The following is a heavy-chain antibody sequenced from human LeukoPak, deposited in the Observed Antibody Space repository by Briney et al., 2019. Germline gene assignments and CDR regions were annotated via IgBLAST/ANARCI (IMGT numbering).Heavy chain of an antibody. J-gene: IGHJ5*02. CDR1: GFTFGDYA. V-gene: IGHV3-43*02. CDR3: ANSGYSSSWYSWFDP. Sequence: GGSLRLSCAASGFTFGDYAMHWVRQAPGKGLEWVSLISGDGGSTYYADSVKGRFTISRDNSKNSLYLQMNSLRTEDTALYYCANSGYSSSWYSWFDPWGQGTLVTVSS. D-gene: IGHD6-13*01. CDR2: ISGDGGST.